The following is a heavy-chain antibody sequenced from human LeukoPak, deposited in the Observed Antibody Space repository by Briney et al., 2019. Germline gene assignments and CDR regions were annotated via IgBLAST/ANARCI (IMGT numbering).Heavy chain of an antibody. CDR2: TKPDGTAE. V-gene: IGHV3-7*01. D-gene: IGHD2-15*01. CDR3: ARDGGLHTNFDY. Sequence: GGSLRLSCAASGFTFRNYWMGWVRQAPGKGLEWVANTKPDGTAEYYADSVRGRFTTSSDNANNFLYLQMNSVRGEDTAVYYCARDGGLHTNFDYWGQGTLVTVSS. J-gene: IGHJ4*02. CDR1: GFTFRNYW.